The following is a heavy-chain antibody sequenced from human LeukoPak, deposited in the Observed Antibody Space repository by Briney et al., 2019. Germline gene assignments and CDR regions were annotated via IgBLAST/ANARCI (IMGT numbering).Heavy chain of an antibody. CDR1: GFTFSNVW. J-gene: IGHJ4*02. CDR2: IKSKMDGGTT. CDR3: TTDSSGYYEGYFDY. D-gene: IGHD3-22*01. Sequence: GGSLRLSCAASGFTFSNVWMSWVRQAPGEGLEWVGRIKSKMDGGTTDYAAPVKGRFTISRDDSKNTLYLQMNSLKTEDTAVYYCTTDSSGYYEGYFDYWGQGTLVTVSS. V-gene: IGHV3-15*01.